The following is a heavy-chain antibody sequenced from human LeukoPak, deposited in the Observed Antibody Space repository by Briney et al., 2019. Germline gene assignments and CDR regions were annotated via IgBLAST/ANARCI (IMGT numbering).Heavy chain of an antibody. D-gene: IGHD6-6*01. J-gene: IGHJ4*02. V-gene: IGHV3-7*01. CDR3: ARDRGSSDYFDY. Sequence: GSLRLSCAASGFTFSSYWMSWVRQAPGKGLEWVANIKEDGSEKFYVDSVKGRFTISGDNAKISLYLQMNSLRAEDTAVYYCARDRGSSDYFDYWGQGTLVTVSS. CDR1: GFTFSSYW. CDR2: IKEDGSEK.